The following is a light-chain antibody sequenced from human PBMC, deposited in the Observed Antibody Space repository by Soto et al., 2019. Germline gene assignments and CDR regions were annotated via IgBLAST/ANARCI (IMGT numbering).Light chain of an antibody. CDR2: EVN. CDR1: SSDIGTYKL. Sequence: QSALTQPASVSGSPGQSITISCVGTSSDIGTYKLVSWYQQRPGKAPRVIIFEVNKRPSEVSNRFSGSKSVNTASLTISGLQAEDEADYYCCSYSTSKTLLFGGGTKVTVL. J-gene: IGLJ3*02. V-gene: IGLV2-23*02. CDR3: CSYSTSKTLL.